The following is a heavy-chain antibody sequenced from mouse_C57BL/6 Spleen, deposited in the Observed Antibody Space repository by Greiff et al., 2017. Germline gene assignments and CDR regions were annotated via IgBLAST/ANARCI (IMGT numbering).Heavy chain of an antibody. D-gene: IGHD1-1*01. Sequence: VQLQQPGAELVMPGASVKLSCKASGYTFTSYWMHWVKQRPGQGLEWIGEIDPSDSYTNYNQKFKGKSTLTVDKSSSTAYMQLSSLTSEDSAVYYCARVGYGSSYWFAYWGQGTLVTVSA. CDR2: IDPSDSYT. CDR3: ARVGYGSSYWFAY. CDR1: GYTFTSYW. V-gene: IGHV1-69*01. J-gene: IGHJ3*01.